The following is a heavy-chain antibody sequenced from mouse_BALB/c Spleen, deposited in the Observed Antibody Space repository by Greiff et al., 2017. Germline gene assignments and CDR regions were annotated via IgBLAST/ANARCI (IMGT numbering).Heavy chain of an antibody. CDR2: ISYSGST. CDR1: GYSITSDYA. J-gene: IGHJ2*01. D-gene: IGHD2-4*01. Sequence: EVQLQQSGPGLVKPSQSLSLTCTVTGYSITSDYAWNWIRQFPGNKLEWMGYISYSGSTSYNPSLKSRISITRDTSKNQFFLQLNSVTTEDTATYYCARSWDYDGGFDYWGQGTTLTVSS. V-gene: IGHV3-2*02. CDR3: ARSWDYDGGFDY.